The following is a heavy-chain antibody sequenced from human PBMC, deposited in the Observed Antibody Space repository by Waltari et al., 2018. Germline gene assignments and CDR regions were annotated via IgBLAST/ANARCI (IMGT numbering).Heavy chain of an antibody. CDR3: ANAQCGYYDSSGYYRHDAFDI. CDR2: INSDGSST. CDR1: GFTFSSYW. Sequence: VQLVESGGGLVQPGGSLRLSCAASGFTFSSYWLHWVRQAPGKGLVWVSRINSDGSSTSYADSVKGRFTISRDNAKNTLYLQMNSLRAEDTAVYYCANAQCGYYDSSGYYRHDAFDIWGQGTMVTVSS. D-gene: IGHD3-22*01. V-gene: IGHV3-74*01. J-gene: IGHJ3*02.